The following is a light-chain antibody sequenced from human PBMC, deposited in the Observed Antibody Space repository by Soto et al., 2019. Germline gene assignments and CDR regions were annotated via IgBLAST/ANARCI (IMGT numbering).Light chain of an antibody. J-gene: IGKJ1*01. CDR2: DVS. Sequence: DIQMTQSPSTLSASVGDRVTITCRASQSVSAWLAWYQQKPGKAPKFLMYDVSTLESGVPLRFSGSGSGTEFTLTINSLQPDDFATYYCQSHRNFSWTFGQGTKVEFK. V-gene: IGKV1-5*01. CDR3: QSHRNFSWT. CDR1: QSVSAW.